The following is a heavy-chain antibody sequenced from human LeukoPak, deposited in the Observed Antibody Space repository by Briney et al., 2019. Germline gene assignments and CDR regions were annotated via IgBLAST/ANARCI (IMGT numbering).Heavy chain of an antibody. Sequence: GASVKVSCKASGYTFTNYVMNWVRQAPGQGLEWMGRINTNTGNPTYAQGFTGRLVFSLDTSVSTAYLQISSLKAEDTVVYYCARDGYDSGNYYSVDGFDIWGQGTMVTVSS. J-gene: IGHJ3*02. CDR3: ARDGYDSGNYYSVDGFDI. CDR1: GYTFTNYV. D-gene: IGHD3-10*01. V-gene: IGHV7-4-1*02. CDR2: INTNTGNP.